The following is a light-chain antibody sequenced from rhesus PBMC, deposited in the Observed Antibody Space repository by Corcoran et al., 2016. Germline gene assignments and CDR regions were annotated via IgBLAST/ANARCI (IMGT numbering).Light chain of an antibody. CDR1: SSDIGGYNR. CDR3: SSYASSSTFI. V-gene: IGLV2-13*03. J-gene: IGLJ1*01. CDR2: DVI. Sequence: QAAPTPSPSVSGSPGQSVTISCTGTSSDIGGYNRVSWYQQHPGKAPKLMIYDVIKRPSGVSDRFSGSKSGNTASLTISGLQAEDEADYYCSSYASSSTFIFGVGTRLTVV.